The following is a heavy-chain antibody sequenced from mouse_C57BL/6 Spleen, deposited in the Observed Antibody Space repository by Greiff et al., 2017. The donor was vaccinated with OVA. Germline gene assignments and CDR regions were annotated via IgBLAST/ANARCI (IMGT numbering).Heavy chain of an antibody. D-gene: IGHD2-12*01. J-gene: IGHJ3*01. V-gene: IGHV1-18*01. CDR3: ASSAYYSPFAY. Sequence: VQLKESGPELVKPGASVKIPCKASGYTFTDYNMDWVKQSHGKSLEWIGDINPNNGGTIYNQKFKGKATLTVDKSSSTAYMELRSLTSEDTAVYYCASSAYYSPFAYWGQGTLVTVSA. CDR1: GYTFTDYN. CDR2: INPNNGGT.